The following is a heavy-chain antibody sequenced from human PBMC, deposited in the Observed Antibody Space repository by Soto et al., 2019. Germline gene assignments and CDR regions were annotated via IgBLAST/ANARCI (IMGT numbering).Heavy chain of an antibody. J-gene: IGHJ4*02. Sequence: QVPLVQSGDEVKQPGASVKVSCKASGSTITAYGISWVRQAPGQGLEWMAWISSHNGNTYYAQNLQGRVTMTTDTSTSTAYMELRSLRSDDTAVYYCASSSIAAAGPFDYWGQGALVTVSS. CDR3: ASSSIAAAGPFDY. V-gene: IGHV1-18*01. D-gene: IGHD6-13*01. CDR1: GSTITAYG. CDR2: ISSHNGNT.